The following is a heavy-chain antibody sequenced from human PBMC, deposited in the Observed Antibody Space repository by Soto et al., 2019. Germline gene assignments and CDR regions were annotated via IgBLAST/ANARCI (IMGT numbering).Heavy chain of an antibody. CDR2: ISGSGDST. CDR1: GFTFSSYA. Sequence: EVQLLESGGGLGQPGGSLRLSCAASGFTFSSYAMTWVRQAPGKGLEWVSGISGSGDSTFYADSVKGRFTLSRDNSKNTVYLRMKTLRVEDTAIYYCAKERVRGITFGIFDSWGQGTLVTVSS. J-gene: IGHJ4*02. D-gene: IGHD3-10*01. V-gene: IGHV3-23*01. CDR3: AKERVRGITFGIFDS.